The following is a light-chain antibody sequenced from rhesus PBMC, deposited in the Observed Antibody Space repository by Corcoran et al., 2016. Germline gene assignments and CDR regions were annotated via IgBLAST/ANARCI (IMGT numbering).Light chain of an antibody. V-gene: IGKV1-74*01. CDR3: QHGYGTPFT. J-gene: IGKJ3*01. CDR1: ENVNNY. Sequence: DIQMTQSPSSLSASVGDRVTITCRASENVNNYLNWYQQKPGKSPKFLISMAAPLHSGVPSRLRASGSGTDYTFPIHSLQPEDVATYYCQHGYGTPFTFGPGTTVDI. CDR2: MAA.